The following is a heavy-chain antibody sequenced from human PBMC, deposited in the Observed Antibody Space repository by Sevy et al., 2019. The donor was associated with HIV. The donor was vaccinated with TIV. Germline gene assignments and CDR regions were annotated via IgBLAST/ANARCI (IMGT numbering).Heavy chain of an antibody. D-gene: IGHD2-15*01. CDR3: VKARGGTNYNWFDP. CDR1: GFTFGNYA. CDR2: ISDNGGST. Sequence: GGSLRLSCSASGFTFGNYAMHWVRQAPGKGLEYVSSISDNGGSTYYTDSVKGRFTISRDNSKNNLYLQMTILRADDTAVYHCVKARGGTNYNWFDPWGQGTLVTVSS. V-gene: IGHV3-64D*06. J-gene: IGHJ5*02.